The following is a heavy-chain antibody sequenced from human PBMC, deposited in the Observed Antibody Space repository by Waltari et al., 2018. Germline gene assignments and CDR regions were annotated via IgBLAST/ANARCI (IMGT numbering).Heavy chain of an antibody. CDR1: GFHFTKYW. D-gene: IGHD2-2*01. V-gene: IGHV3-7*03. Sequence: EGQLVESGGGLVQPGGSLRLSCVLSGFHFTKYWISWVRQAPGKGPEWVANIKQDGSETYYVDSVKGRFTISRYNAKSSLYLQMNSLRAEDTAVYYCARDVQGRSTQYNWFGPWGQGTLVTVSS. CDR3: ARDVQGRSTQYNWFGP. CDR2: IKQDGSET. J-gene: IGHJ5*02.